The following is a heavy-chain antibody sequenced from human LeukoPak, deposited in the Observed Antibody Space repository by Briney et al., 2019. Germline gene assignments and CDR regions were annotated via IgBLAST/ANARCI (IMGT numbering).Heavy chain of an antibody. V-gene: IGHV3-48*02. Sequence: PGGSLRLSCAASGFTFSSYSMNWVRQAPGKGLEWVSYISSGTDTIYYADSVKGRFTISRDNAKNSLYLQMSSLRDEDTAVYYCARDEGYSGYVQDYWGQGTLVTVSS. CDR1: GFTFSSYS. D-gene: IGHD5-12*01. CDR2: ISSGTDTI. J-gene: IGHJ4*02. CDR3: ARDEGYSGYVQDY.